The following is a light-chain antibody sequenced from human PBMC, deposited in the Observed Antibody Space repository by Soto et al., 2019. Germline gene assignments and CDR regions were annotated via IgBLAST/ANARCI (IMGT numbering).Light chain of an antibody. J-gene: IGKJ1*01. CDR3: QHYYSPPWT. V-gene: IGKV4-1*01. CDR1: QSIFYNPNNRNY. CDR2: WAS. Sequence: DIVMTQSPDSLAVSLGERATINCKSSQSIFYNPNNRNYLAWYQQKPRQPPKLLVTWASSRASGVPDRFSGSGSGTDFTLTISSLQAEDVAIYYCQHYYSPPWTFGQGTRVEIK.